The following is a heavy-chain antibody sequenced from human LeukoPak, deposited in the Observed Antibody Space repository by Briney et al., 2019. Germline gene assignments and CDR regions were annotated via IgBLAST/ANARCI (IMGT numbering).Heavy chain of an antibody. CDR2: IYPGDSDT. CDR1: GYSFTSYW. Sequence: RHGESLQISCKGSGYSFTSYWIGWVRPLPGKGLEWMGIIYPGDSDTRYSPSFQGQVTISADKSISTAYLQWSSLKASDTAMYYCARGSSGYYWVDYWGQGTLVTVSS. CDR3: ARGSSGYYWVDY. D-gene: IGHD3-22*01. V-gene: IGHV5-51*01. J-gene: IGHJ4*02.